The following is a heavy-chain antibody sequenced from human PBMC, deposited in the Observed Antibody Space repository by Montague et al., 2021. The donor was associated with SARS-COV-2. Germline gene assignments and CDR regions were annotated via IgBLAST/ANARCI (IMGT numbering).Heavy chain of an antibody. Sequence: SETLSLTCAVYSGSFSGYYWNWIRQPPGKGLEWIGEINHSGSANYNPSLKRRVTISVDTSKNQFPLKLNSVTAADTAVYYCARLGEGVVPAPILGIGPFYSYFYMDVWGKGATVTVSS. D-gene: IGHD2-2*02. CDR1: SGSFSGYY. CDR3: ARLGEGVVPAPILGIGPFYSYFYMDV. CDR2: INHSGSA. J-gene: IGHJ6*03. V-gene: IGHV4-34*01.